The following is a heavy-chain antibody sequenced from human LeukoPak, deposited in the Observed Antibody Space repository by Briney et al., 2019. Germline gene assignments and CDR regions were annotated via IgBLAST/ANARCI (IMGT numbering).Heavy chain of an antibody. Sequence: PSETLSLTCIVSGDSISSYYWSWIRQPPGKGLEWIGYIYYSGSTNYKPSLKSRVTISVDTSKNQFSLKLSSVTAADTAVYYCARNTAALSHTTIWGQGTLVTVFS. D-gene: IGHD6-13*01. CDR2: IYYSGST. CDR3: ARNTAALSHTTI. V-gene: IGHV4-59*08. CDR1: GDSISSYY. J-gene: IGHJ4*02.